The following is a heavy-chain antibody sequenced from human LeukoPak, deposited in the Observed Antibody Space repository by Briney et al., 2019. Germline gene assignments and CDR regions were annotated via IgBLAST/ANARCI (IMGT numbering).Heavy chain of an antibody. CDR3: ARVDFWSGHYYFDY. V-gene: IGHV3-48*03. CDR2: MSSSGSTI. J-gene: IGHJ4*02. Sequence: GGSLRLSCAASGFAFSSYEMNWVRQAPGKGLEWVSYMSSSGSTIYYADSVKGRFTISRDNAKNSLYLQMNSLTAEDTAVYYCARVDFWSGHYYFDYWGQGTLGTVSS. D-gene: IGHD3-3*01. CDR1: GFAFSSYE.